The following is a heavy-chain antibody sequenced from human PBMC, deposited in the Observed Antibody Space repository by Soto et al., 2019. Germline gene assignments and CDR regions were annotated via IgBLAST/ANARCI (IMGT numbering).Heavy chain of an antibody. CDR1: GFTFSSYW. CDR3: ARVTATIDILTTYYFDY. Sequence: GGSLRLSCAASGFTFSSYWMSWVRQAPGKGLEWVANIKQDGSEKYYVDSVKGRFTISRDNAKNSLYLQMNSLRAEDTAVYYCARVTATIDILTTYYFDYWGQGTLVTVSS. CDR2: IKQDGSEK. V-gene: IGHV3-7*05. D-gene: IGHD3-9*01. J-gene: IGHJ4*02.